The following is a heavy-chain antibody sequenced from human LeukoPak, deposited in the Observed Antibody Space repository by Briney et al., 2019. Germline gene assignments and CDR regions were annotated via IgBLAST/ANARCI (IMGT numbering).Heavy chain of an antibody. CDR3: AKDSHWILFDD. V-gene: IGHV3-23*01. J-gene: IGHJ4*02. Sequence: GGSLRLSCAASEFTFSTYAMNWVRQAPGKGLEWVSAISGSGGSTYYADSVKGRFTISRDNSKNTLYLQMNSLRAEDTAVYYCAKDSHWILFDDWGQGTLVTVSS. CDR2: ISGSGGST. CDR1: EFTFSTYA. D-gene: IGHD2-2*03.